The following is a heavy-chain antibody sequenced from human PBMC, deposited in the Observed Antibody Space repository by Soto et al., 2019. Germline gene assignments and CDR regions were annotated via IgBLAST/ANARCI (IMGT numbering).Heavy chain of an antibody. D-gene: IGHD3-3*01. Sequence: GSLRLSCAASGFTFSSYAMSWVRQAPGKGLEWVSAISGSGGSTYYADSVKGRFTISRDNSKNTLYLQMNSLRAEDTAVYYCANNDFWSGYYTGPFDYWGQGTLVTSPQ. CDR1: GFTFSSYA. J-gene: IGHJ4*02. CDR3: ANNDFWSGYYTGPFDY. V-gene: IGHV3-23*01. CDR2: ISGSGGST.